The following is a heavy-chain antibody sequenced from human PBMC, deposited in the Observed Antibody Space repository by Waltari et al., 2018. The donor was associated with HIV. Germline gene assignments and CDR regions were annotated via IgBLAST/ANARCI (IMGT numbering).Heavy chain of an antibody. D-gene: IGHD3-9*01. CDR2: IIPFSQIP. V-gene: IGHV1-69*01. CDR1: GDTFGRYS. Sequence: QVPLVQSGPEVKTPGLSVKDSCKASGDTFGRYSITWERPAAGQGLEWMGGIIPFSQIPKHAQKFRGRLSITADESTNTAYMELGSLRSEDTAVYYCARGDSYDSVTGYYHPKGYYHMDVWGKGTTVTVSS. CDR3: ARGDSYDSVTGYYHPKGYYHMDV. J-gene: IGHJ6*03.